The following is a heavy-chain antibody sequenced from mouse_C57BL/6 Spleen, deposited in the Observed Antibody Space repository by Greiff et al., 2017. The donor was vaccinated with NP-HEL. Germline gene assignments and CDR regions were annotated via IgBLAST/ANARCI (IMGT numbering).Heavy chain of an antibody. V-gene: IGHV1-62-2*01. CDR2: FYPGSGSI. D-gene: IGHD1-1*01. CDR1: GYTFTEYT. J-gene: IGHJ2*01. CDR3: ARHEGGYYYGSSGPFDY. Sequence: VQLQQSGAELVKPGASVKLSCKASGYTFTEYTIHWVKQRSGQGLEWIGWFYPGSGSIKYNEKFKDKATLTADKSSSTVYMELSRVTSEDSAVYFCARHEGGYYYGSSGPFDYWGQGTTLTVSS.